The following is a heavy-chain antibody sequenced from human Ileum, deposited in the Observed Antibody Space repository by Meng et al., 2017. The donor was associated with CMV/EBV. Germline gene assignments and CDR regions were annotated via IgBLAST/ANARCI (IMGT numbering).Heavy chain of an antibody. CDR1: GYTFTSNA. CDR3: ARDGLNERYFDY. CDR2: INTNTGNP. Sequence: CKASGYTFTSNALIWVRQAPGQGPEWMGWINTNTGNPTYARDFTGRFVFSLDTSVSTAYLQISSLKAEDTAVYYCARDGLNERYFDYWGQGTLVAVSS. V-gene: IGHV7-4-1*02. J-gene: IGHJ4*02.